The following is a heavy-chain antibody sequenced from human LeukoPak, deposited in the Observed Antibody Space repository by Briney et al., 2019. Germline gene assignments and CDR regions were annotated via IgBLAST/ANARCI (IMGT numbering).Heavy chain of an antibody. CDR3: TTGTYPRYDY. Sequence: GASVKVSCKASGHTFSDYYMHWVRQAPGQGLEWMGWINFNNGDTNYARQFQGRVTMTRDTSISIAYMELSRLRSDDTAVYYCTTGTYPRYDYWGQGTLVTVSS. D-gene: IGHD1-26*01. V-gene: IGHV1-2*02. J-gene: IGHJ4*02. CDR2: INFNNGDT. CDR1: GHTFSDYY.